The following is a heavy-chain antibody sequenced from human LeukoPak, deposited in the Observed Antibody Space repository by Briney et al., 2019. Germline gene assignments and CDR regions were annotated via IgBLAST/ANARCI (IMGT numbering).Heavy chain of an antibody. CDR2: IYWDDDK. CDR1: GFSHSTSGVA. D-gene: IGHD3-10*01. V-gene: IGHV2-5*02. Sequence: SGPTLVNPTQTLTLTCIFSGFSHSTSGVAVAWIRQPPGKALEWLALIYWDDDKRYSPSLKSRLTITKDTSKNHVVLTMTNMDPVDTATYYCARSNYYSSETYYNDYWGQGTLVTVSS. J-gene: IGHJ4*02. CDR3: ARSNYYSSETYYNDY.